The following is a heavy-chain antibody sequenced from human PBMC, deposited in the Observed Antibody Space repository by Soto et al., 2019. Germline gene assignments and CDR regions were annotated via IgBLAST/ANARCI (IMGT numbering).Heavy chain of an antibody. V-gene: IGHV4-4*07. D-gene: IGHD5-12*01. CDR1: GGSINTFY. J-gene: IGHJ4*02. CDR3: AREGSYSAYNFAHGIQLWSLDF. Sequence: LSLTCAVSGGSINTFYWSWVRQPAGKGLEWIGRIFSSGSTSFNPSLESRVAMSVDTSKNHFSLNLSSVTAADMAVYYCAREGSYSAYNFAHGIQLWSLDFWGQGALVTVSS. CDR2: IFSSGST.